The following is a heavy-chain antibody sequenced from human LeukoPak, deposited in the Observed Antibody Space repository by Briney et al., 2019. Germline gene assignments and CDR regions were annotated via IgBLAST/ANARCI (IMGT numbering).Heavy chain of an antibody. J-gene: IGHJ4*02. CDR2: INIDGSST. V-gene: IGHV3-74*01. D-gene: IGHD7-27*01. Sequence: QSGGSLRLSCAASGFTFSNYWMHWVRQAPVKGLVWVSRINIDGSSTNNADSVKGRFTISRDNAKNTLYLQMNSLRAEDTAVYYCAREITTNGGRYFDYWGQGTLVTVSS. CDR3: AREITTNGGRYFDY. CDR1: GFTFSNYW.